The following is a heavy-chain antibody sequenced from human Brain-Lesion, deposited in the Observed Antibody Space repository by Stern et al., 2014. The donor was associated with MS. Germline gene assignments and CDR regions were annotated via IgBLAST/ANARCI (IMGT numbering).Heavy chain of an antibody. CDR1: GFTFSDHY. J-gene: IGHJ1*01. V-gene: IGHV3-72*01. D-gene: IGHD3-10*01. CDR3: SRVPARGGQCVPGHKPPCRGA. Sequence: EVQLVESGGGLVQPGGSLRLSCEASGFTFSDHYMDWVRQAPGKGLEWVGRTRNQANSYTTEYAASVKGKFTISRDDSKISLYLQMDSLKTEDSAVYYCSRVPARGGQCVPGHKPPCRGAWG. CDR2: TRNQANSYTT.